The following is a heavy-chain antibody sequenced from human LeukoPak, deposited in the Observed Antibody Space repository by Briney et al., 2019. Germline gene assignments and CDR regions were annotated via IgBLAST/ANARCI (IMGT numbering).Heavy chain of an antibody. D-gene: IGHD6-13*01. CDR2: VHHSGST. CDR3: ARGAAATI. V-gene: IGHV4-61*01. J-gene: IGHJ3*02. CDR1: GGSVSSGTYY. Sequence: PSETLSLTSTISGGSVSSGTYYWSWIRQPPGKGLEWIGYVHHSGSTNYNPSFKSPVTISVDTSKNQFSLKLNSVTAADTAVYYCARGAAATIWGQGTMVTVSS.